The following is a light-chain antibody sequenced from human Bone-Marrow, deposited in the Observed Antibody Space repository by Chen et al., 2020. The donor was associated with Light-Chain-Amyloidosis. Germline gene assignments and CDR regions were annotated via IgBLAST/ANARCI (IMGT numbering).Light chain of an antibody. J-gene: IGLJ1*01. V-gene: IGLV2-14*01. CDR1: SSVVGGDNH. Sequence: QSALTQPASVSGSPGQSITISCTGTSSVVGGDNHVSWYQQHPDKAPKFMIYEVTNRPSWVPDLFSYSYADNTASLTISGLKTDDEAYYFCSSYTITNTLVFGSGTRFTVL. CDR2: EVT. CDR3: SSYTITNTLV.